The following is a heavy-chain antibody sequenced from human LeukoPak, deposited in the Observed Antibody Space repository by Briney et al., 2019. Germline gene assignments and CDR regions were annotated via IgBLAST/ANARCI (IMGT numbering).Heavy chain of an antibody. CDR2: IYPGASHT. J-gene: IGHJ6*03. Sequence: GGSLQISGKGSGSNFTSYWIGWGRQLPGKGLEGMGIIYPGASHTTYIPSFQRQVTISADKSISTAYLQWSSLKASDTAMYYCARLDYYYYYYMDVWGKGTTVTVSS. CDR1: GSNFTSYW. CDR3: ARLDYYYYYYMDV. V-gene: IGHV5-51*01.